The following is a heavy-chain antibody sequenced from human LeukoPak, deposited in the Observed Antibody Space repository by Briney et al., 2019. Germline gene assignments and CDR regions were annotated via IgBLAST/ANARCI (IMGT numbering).Heavy chain of an antibody. CDR1: GYTLTELS. D-gene: IGHD3-16*01. CDR2: FDPEDGET. CDR3: TTEIMVGGVIGIHFAY. Sequence: ASVKVSCKVSGYTLTELSMHWVRQAPGKGLEWMGGFDPEDGETIYAQKFQGRVTMTEDTSTDTAYMELSSLSTEDTAVYYCTTEIMVGGVIGIHFAYWAQEPLATVSS. V-gene: IGHV1-24*01. J-gene: IGHJ4*02.